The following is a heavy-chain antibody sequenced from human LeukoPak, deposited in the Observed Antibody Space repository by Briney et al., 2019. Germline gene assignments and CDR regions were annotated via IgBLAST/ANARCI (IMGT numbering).Heavy chain of an antibody. CDR2: ISGSGSTI. CDR1: VFTVRSYE. D-gene: IGHD2/OR15-2a*01. V-gene: IGHV3-48*03. Sequence: GGSLRLSCTASVFTVRSYEKNWVRQAPGQGLEWVSYISGSGSTIYYADSVQVRFTISRDNAKNSLYLPMDSLRVEDTGVYYCARYHVYYWWSFDLCGRGTLVTVSS. CDR3: ARYHVYYWWSFDL. J-gene: IGHJ2*01.